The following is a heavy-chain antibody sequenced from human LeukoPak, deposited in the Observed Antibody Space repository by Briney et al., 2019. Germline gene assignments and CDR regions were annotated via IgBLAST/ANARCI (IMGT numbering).Heavy chain of an antibody. D-gene: IGHD6-19*01. CDR1: GFTFSSYG. J-gene: IGHJ4*02. CDR2: ISGSGGST. V-gene: IGHV3-23*01. Sequence: GGSLRLSCAASGFTFSSYGMSWVRQAPGKGLEWVSAISGSGGSTYYADSVKGRFTISRDNSKNTLYLQMNSLRAEDTAVYYCAKDLDSSGSYESPGDYWGQGTQVTVSS. CDR3: AKDLDSSGSYESPGDY.